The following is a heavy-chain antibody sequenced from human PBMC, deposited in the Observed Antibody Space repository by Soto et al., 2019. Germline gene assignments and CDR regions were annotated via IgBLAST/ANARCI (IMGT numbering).Heavy chain of an antibody. J-gene: IGHJ4*02. CDR2: ISSHGRDI. V-gene: IGHV3-21*06. CDR1: GFTFTSDS. D-gene: IGHD6-19*01. Sequence: LRLSCEASGFTFTSDSMTWVRQAPGKGLEWVSSISSHGRDIFYADSVKGRFTISRDNAKDSLHLQMNSLTGEDSAVYYCARGAALAGKLDLWGQGTLVTVSS. CDR3: ARGAALAGKLDL.